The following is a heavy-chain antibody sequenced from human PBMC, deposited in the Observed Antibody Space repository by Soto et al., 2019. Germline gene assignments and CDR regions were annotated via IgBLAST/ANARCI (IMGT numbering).Heavy chain of an antibody. V-gene: IGHV4-39*01. J-gene: IGHJ3*02. CDR3: ARHHGTYYDAFDI. CDR2: FYYSGST. D-gene: IGHD1-1*01. Sequence: QLQLQESGPGLVKPSETLSLTCTVAGGSVSSSTYYWGWIRQPPGKGLEWIATFYYSGSTYHNPSLNSRVPISADTSKHQFSLTLSSVTATDTAVYYCARHHGTYYDAFDIWGQGTMVTVSS. CDR1: GGSVSSSTYY.